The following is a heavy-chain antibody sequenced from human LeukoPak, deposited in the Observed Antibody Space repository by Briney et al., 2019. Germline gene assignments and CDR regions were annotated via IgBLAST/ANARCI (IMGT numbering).Heavy chain of an antibody. CDR1: GVSVSSGSYY. V-gene: IGHV4-61*01. J-gene: IGHJ5*02. CDR2: IYYSGST. D-gene: IGHD2-15*01. Sequence: SETLSLTCTVSGVSVSSGSYYWSWIRQPPGKGLEWIGYIYYSGSTDKNPSLKSRVTISVDTSKHQFSLKLSSVTTADTAVYFCARGVKCSGGSCYSEPWFDPWGQGTLVTVSS. CDR3: ARGVKCSGGSCYSEPWFDP.